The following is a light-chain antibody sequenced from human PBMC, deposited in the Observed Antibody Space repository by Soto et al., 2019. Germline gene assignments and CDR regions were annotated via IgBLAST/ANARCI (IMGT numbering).Light chain of an antibody. CDR3: QQYGSSPGALT. Sequence: EIVLTQSPGTLSLSPGERATLSCRASQSVSSSFLAWYQQKPGQAPRLLIYAASSRATGIPDRFSGSGSGTAFTLTISRLEPEDFAVYYCQQYGSSPGALTFGGGPRWRSN. CDR2: AAS. CDR1: QSVSSSF. J-gene: IGKJ4*01. V-gene: IGKV3-20*01.